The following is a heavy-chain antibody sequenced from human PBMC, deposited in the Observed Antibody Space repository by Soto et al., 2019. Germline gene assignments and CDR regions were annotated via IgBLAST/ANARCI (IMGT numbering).Heavy chain of an antibody. V-gene: IGHV1-18*01. CDR3: ASSSFLRSGALFHGLDV. D-gene: IGHD3-10*01. CDR1: GYTFTRSG. Sequence: ASVKVSCKASGYTFTRSGISWVRQAPGQGLEWMGWISTYNSDTNYAQTFQGRVTMTTDTSTSTVYMELRSLRSDDTALYFCASSSFLRSGALFHGLDVWGQGTTVTVSS. J-gene: IGHJ6*02. CDR2: ISTYNSDT.